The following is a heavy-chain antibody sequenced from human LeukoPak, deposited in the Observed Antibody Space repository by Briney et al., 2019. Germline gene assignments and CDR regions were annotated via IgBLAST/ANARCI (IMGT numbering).Heavy chain of an antibody. CDR1: GGSISNYY. CDR2: VYYSGTT. CDR3: ARANGDSLDI. V-gene: IGHV4-59*01. Sequence: PSETLSLTCTVSGGSISNYYWSWIRQSPEKGLEWIGYVYYSGTTNYNPSLKSRVTISVDTSKNQFSLKLNSVTAADTAVYYCARANGDSLDIWGQGTMVTVSS. D-gene: IGHD4-17*01. J-gene: IGHJ3*02.